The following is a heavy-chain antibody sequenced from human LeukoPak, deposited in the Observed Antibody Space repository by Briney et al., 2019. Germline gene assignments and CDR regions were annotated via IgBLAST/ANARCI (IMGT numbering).Heavy chain of an antibody. CDR2: ISSSSSYI. V-gene: IGHV3-21*01. Sequence: GGSLRLSCEVSGFTLSSYTMNWVREAPGKGLEWVSSISSSSSYIYYADSVKGRFTISRDNARDSLYLQMNSLRAEDTAVYYCARDGSGYDDAFDIWGQGTMVTVSS. CDR1: GFTLSSYT. CDR3: ARDGSGYDDAFDI. D-gene: IGHD3-10*01. J-gene: IGHJ3*02.